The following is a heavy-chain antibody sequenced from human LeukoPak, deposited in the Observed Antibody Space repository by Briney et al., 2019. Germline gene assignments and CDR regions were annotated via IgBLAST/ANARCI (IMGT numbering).Heavy chain of an antibody. J-gene: IGHJ5*01. CDR1: GFTFSSYG. V-gene: IGHV3-30*18. CDR3: AKNLFPSSGYGDS. Sequence: RPGRSLRLSCAASGFTFSSYGMPWVRQAPGKGLEWVAVVSSDGSNEYYADSVKGRFAISRDKSKNTLYLQMNSLRAEDTAVYYCAKNLFPSSGYGDSWGQGTLVTVSS. CDR2: VSSDGSNE. D-gene: IGHD3-22*01.